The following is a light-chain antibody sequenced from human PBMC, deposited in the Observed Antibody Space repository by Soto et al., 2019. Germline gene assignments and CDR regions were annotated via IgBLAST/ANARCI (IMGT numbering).Light chain of an antibody. J-gene: IGKJ1*01. CDR3: QHYNNWPRT. V-gene: IGKV3-15*01. Sequence: EIVMTQSPATLLLPQGERATLPSRASQIFASTLAWYQQKPAQAPRLLIYGASTRATGIPARFSGSGSGTEFTLTISSLQSEDFAVYYCQHYNNWPRTFGQGTKVEIK. CDR1: QIFAST. CDR2: GAS.